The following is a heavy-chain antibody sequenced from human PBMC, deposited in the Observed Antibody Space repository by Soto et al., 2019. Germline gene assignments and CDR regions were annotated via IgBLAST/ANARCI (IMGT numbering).Heavy chain of an antibody. CDR1: GFSLSTYHMG. CDR2: IYWDDDK. Sequence: QITLKESGPTLVRPAQTLTLTCDFSGFSLSTYHMGVAWIRQPPGKALDWLALIYWDDDKRYSPSLKDRLAISKDTSSNQVLLTITNIDPGDTATYFCAHAGDDHLLTFDHWGPGTLVTVSS. CDR3: AHAGDDHLLTFDH. D-gene: IGHD2-2*01. J-gene: IGHJ4*02. V-gene: IGHV2-5*02.